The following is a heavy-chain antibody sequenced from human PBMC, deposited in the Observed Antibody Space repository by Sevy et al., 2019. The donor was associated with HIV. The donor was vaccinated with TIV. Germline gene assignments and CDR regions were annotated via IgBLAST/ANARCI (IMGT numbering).Heavy chain of an antibody. CDR2: MNPNSGNT. D-gene: IGHD3-3*01. CDR1: GYTFTSYD. J-gene: IGHJ6*02. Sequence: ASVKVSCKASGYTFTSYDINWVRQATGQGLEWMGWMNPNSGNTGYAQKFQGRVTMTRNTSISTAYMELGSLRSEDTAVYYCARASNYDFWSGSFYGMDVWGQGTTVTVSS. CDR3: ARASNYDFWSGSFYGMDV. V-gene: IGHV1-8*01.